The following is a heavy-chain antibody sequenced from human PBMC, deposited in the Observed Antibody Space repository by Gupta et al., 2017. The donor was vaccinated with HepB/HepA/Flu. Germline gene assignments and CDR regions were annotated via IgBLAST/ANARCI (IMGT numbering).Heavy chain of an antibody. V-gene: IGHV1-69*01. J-gene: IGHJ6*03. CDR2: IIPIFGTA. CDR3: ARWAGYCSSTSCYTSRNYYYYYMDV. D-gene: IGHD2-2*02. Sequence: QVQLVQSGAEVKKPGSSVKVSCKASGGTFSSYAISWVRQAPGQGLEWMGGIIPIFGTANYAQKFQGRVTITADEATSTAYMELSSLRSEETAVYYCARWAGYCSSTSCYTSRNYYYYYMDVWGKGTTVTVSS. CDR1: GGTFSSYA.